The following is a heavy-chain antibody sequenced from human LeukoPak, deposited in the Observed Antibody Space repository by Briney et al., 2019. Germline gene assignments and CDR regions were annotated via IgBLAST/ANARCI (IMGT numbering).Heavy chain of an antibody. D-gene: IGHD3-10*01. J-gene: IGHJ5*02. V-gene: IGHV1-46*01. CDR1: GYTLTSYD. Sequence: ASVKVSCKASGYTLTSYDINWVRQATGQGLEWMGIINPSGGSTSYAQKFQGRVTMTRDTSTSTVYMELSSLRSEDTAVYYCARPASGSRGWFDPWGQGTLVTVSS. CDR3: ARPASGSRGWFDP. CDR2: INPSGGST.